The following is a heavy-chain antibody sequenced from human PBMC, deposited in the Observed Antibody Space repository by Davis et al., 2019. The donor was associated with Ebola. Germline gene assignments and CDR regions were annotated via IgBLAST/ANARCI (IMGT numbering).Heavy chain of an antibody. J-gene: IGHJ6*02. D-gene: IGHD5-18*01. CDR3: ARDGGRIQDYYYGMDV. V-gene: IGHV4-59*01. CDR2: IYYTGST. Sequence: MPLETLSLTCTVSRGSISNYYWSWIRQPPGKGLEWIRYIYYTGSTNYNPSLKSRVTISVDTSTNQFSLRLGSVTAADTAVYYCARDGGRIQDYYYGMDVWGQGTTVTVSS. CDR1: RGSISNYY.